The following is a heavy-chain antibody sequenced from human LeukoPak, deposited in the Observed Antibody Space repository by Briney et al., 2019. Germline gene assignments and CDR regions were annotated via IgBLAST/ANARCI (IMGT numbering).Heavy chain of an antibody. CDR3: ARATYYYDSSGYYYYYYYMDV. D-gene: IGHD3-22*01. J-gene: IGHJ6*03. V-gene: IGHV4-59*08. CDR1: GGSISTYY. Sequence: SETLSLTCTVSGGSISTYYWSWIRQPPEKGLEWIGDVYHSGGTNYNPSLKSRVTISVDTSKNQFSLKLSSVTAADTAVYYCARATYYYDSSGYYYYYYYMDVWGKGTTVTVSS. CDR2: VYHSGGT.